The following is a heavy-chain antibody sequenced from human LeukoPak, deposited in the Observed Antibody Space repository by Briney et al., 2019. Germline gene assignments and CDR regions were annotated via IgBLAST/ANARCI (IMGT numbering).Heavy chain of an antibody. CDR1: GYTFTSYD. CDR3: ARDLGGLEAFDI. CDR2: INPNSGGT. Sequence: ASVKVSCKASGYTFTSYDINWVRQAPGQGLEWMGWINPNSGGTNYAQKFQGRVTMTRDTSISTAYMELSRLRSDDTAVYYCARDLGGLEAFDIWGQGTMVTVSS. D-gene: IGHD3-16*01. J-gene: IGHJ3*02. V-gene: IGHV1-2*02.